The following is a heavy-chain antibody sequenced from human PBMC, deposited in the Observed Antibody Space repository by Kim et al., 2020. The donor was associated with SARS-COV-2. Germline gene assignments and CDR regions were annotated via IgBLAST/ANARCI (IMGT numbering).Heavy chain of an antibody. CDR1: GFTFSNFW. CDR3: ARDQAYCSSSSCPFDY. D-gene: IGHD2-2*01. Sequence: GGSLRLSCSASGFTFSNFWMNWVRQTPEKGLMWVSQINSDGSSTTYADSVQGRVTISRDNARNTLYLEMNSLRAEDTAVYDCARDQAYCSSSSCPFDYWGQGTLVTDSS. CDR2: INSDGSST. V-gene: IGHV3-74*01. J-gene: IGHJ4*02.